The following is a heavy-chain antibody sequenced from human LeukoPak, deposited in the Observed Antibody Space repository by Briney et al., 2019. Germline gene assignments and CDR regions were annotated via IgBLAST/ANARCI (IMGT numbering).Heavy chain of an antibody. CDR3: AKAGFGSGSSTGFDY. D-gene: IGHD3-10*01. CDR2: ISGSGGST. CDR1: GFTFSSYA. J-gene: IGHJ4*02. V-gene: IGHV3-23*01. Sequence: PGGSLRLSCAASGFTFSSYAMSWVRQAPGKGLEWVSAISGSGGSTYYADSVKGRFTISRDNSKNTLYLQMNSLRAEDTAVYYCAKAGFGSGSSTGFDYWGQGTLVTVSS.